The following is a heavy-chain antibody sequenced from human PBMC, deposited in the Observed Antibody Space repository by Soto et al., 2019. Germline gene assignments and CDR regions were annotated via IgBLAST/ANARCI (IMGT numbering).Heavy chain of an antibody. D-gene: IGHD3-22*01. J-gene: IGHJ1*01. CDR2: ISGTGGGT. CDR3: ARHPPPGYYYDSSGYYGYFQH. V-gene: IGHV3-23*01. Sequence: GGSLRLSCAASGFTFWTYAMSWVRQAPGKGLEWVSVISGTGGGTSYADSVKGRFTISRDNSKNTLYLQMNSLGVEDTAVYYCARHPPPGYYYDSSGYYGYFQHWGQGTPVTVS. CDR1: GFTFWTYA.